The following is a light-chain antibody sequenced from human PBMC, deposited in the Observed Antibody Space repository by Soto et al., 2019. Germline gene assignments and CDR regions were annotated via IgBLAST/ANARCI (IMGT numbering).Light chain of an antibody. CDR1: QSVSNF. CDR3: QQRSNWPIT. V-gene: IGKV3-11*01. CDR2: DTF. Sequence: EIVLAQSPATLSLSPGKRATLSWSASQSVSNFLAWYQQKLGQAPRLLIYDTFNRATGIPARFSGSGSGTDFTLTINNLQPEDFAVYYCQQRSNWPITFGQGTRLEI. J-gene: IGKJ5*01.